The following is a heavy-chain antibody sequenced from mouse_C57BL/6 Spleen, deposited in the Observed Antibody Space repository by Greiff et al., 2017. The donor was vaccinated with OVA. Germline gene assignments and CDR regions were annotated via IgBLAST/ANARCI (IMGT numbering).Heavy chain of an antibody. CDR2: ISDGGSYT. Sequence: EVQLVESGGGLVKPGGSLKLSCAASGFTFSSYAMSWVRQTPEKRLEWVATISDGGSYTYYPDNVKGRFTISRDNAKNNLYLQMSHLKSEDTAMYYCAREIDYAMDYWGQGTSVTVSS. CDR1: GFTFSSYA. V-gene: IGHV5-4*01. CDR3: AREIDYAMDY. J-gene: IGHJ4*01.